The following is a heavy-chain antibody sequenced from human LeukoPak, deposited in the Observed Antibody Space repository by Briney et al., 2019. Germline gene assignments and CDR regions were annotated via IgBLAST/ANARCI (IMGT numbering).Heavy chain of an antibody. Sequence: SETLSLTCTVSGGSISTYYWNWVRQPPGKGLEWIGYIYYSGSTHYNPSLKSRATISVDTSKNQFSLKLTSVTAADTAVYYCARDGGDGPNYWGQGTLVTVSS. V-gene: IGHV4-59*01. CDR1: GGSISTYY. CDR3: ARDGGDGPNY. CDR2: IYYSGST. J-gene: IGHJ4*02. D-gene: IGHD3-16*01.